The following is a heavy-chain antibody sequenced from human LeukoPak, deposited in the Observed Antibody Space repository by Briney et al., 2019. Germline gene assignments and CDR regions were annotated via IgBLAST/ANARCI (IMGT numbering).Heavy chain of an antibody. J-gene: IGHJ5*02. Sequence: SETLSLTCTVSGGSISSSSYYWGWIRQPPGKGLEWIGSIYYSGSTYYNLSLKSRVTISVDTSKNQFSLKLSSVTAADTAVYYCARVTVRYWFGESPRFDPWGQGTLVTVSS. V-gene: IGHV4-39*07. CDR1: GGSISSSSYY. CDR2: IYYSGST. CDR3: ARVTVRYWFGESPRFDP. D-gene: IGHD3-10*01.